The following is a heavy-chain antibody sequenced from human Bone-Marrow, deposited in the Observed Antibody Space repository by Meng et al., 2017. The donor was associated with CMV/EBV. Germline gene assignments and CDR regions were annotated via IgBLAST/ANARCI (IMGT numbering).Heavy chain of an antibody. V-gene: IGHV1-69*05. J-gene: IGHJ4*02. CDR3: ARGNRVEMATIMRPGPYYLDY. CDR2: IIPIFGTA. CDR1: GGTFSSYA. D-gene: IGHD5-24*01. Sequence: SVKVSCKASGGTFSSYASSWVRQAPGQGLEWMGGIIPIFGTANYAQKFQGRVTITTDESTSTAYMELSSLRSEDTAVYYCARGNRVEMATIMRPGPYYLDYWGQGTLVTVSS.